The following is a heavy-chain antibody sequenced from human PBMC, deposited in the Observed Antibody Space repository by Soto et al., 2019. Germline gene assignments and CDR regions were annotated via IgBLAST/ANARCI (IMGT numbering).Heavy chain of an antibody. CDR1: GGTFSSYA. CDR3: ARDGSGWVYFQH. D-gene: IGHD6-19*01. Sequence: ASVKVSCKASGGTFSSYAISWVRQAPGQGLEWMGGIIPIFGTANYAQKFQGRVTITADESTSTAYMELSSLRSEDTAVYYCARDGSGWVYFQHWGQGTLVTVSS. J-gene: IGHJ1*01. V-gene: IGHV1-69*13. CDR2: IIPIFGTA.